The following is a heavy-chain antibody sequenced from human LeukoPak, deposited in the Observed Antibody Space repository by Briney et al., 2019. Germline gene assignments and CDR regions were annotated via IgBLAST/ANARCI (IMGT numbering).Heavy chain of an antibody. CDR2: IYPGDPDT. CDR3: ARQLGQVNNWFDP. J-gene: IGHJ5*02. Sequence: GESLKISCKGSGYSFTSYWIGWVRQMPGKGLEWMGIIYPGDPDTRYSPSFQGQATISADKSISTAYLQWSSLKASDTAMYYCARQLGQVNNWFDPWGQGTLVTVSS. D-gene: IGHD2-21*01. CDR1: GYSFTSYW. V-gene: IGHV5-51*01.